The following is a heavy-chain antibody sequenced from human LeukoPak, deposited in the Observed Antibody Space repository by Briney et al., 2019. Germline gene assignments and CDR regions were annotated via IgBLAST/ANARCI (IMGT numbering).Heavy chain of an antibody. CDR1: GGSISIYY. CDR2: IYYSGST. D-gene: IGHD6-13*01. J-gene: IGHJ6*02. V-gene: IGHV4-59*01. CDR3: ARDLGLYSSSAEGMDV. Sequence: SETLSLTCTVSGGSISIYYWSWIRQPPGKGLEWIGYIYYSGSTNYNPSLKSRVTISVDTSKTQFSLKLSSVTAAATAVYYCARDLGLYSSSAEGMDVWGQGTPVTVSS.